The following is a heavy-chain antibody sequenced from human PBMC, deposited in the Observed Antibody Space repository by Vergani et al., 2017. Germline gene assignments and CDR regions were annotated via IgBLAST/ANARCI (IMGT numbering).Heavy chain of an antibody. CDR3: VKDLMAGNGV. J-gene: IGHJ4*02. D-gene: IGHD6-19*01. CDR1: GFTFSSYA. Sequence: EVQLLESGGGLVQPGGSLRLSCAASGFTFSSYAMSWVRQAPGKGLEWVSAISGSCGSTYYADSGKGRFTISRDNSKNTLYLQMNSLRAEDTAVYYCVKDLMAGNGVWDERPLITVSS. V-gene: IGHV3-23*01. CDR2: ISGSCGST.